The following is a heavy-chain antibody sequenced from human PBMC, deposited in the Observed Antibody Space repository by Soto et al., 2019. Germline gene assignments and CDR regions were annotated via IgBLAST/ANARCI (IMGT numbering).Heavy chain of an antibody. CDR3: ASARQNVLRYFDWLLSADY. CDR1: GGTFSSYS. J-gene: IGHJ4*02. D-gene: IGHD3-9*01. CDR2: IIPIFGTA. V-gene: IGHV1-69*13. Sequence: SVKVSCKASGGTFSSYSISWVLQAPGQGLEWMGGIIPIFGTANYAQKFQGRVTITADESTSTAYMELSSLRSEDTAVYYCASARQNVLRYFDWLLSADYWGQGTLVTVSS.